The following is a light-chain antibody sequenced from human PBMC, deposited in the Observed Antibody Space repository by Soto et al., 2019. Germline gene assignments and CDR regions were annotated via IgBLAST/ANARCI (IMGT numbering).Light chain of an antibody. V-gene: IGKV3-20*01. J-gene: IGKJ1*01. CDR2: GAS. CDR1: QSVSSSY. Sequence: EIVLTQSPGTLSLSPGERATLSCRASQSVSSSYLAWYQQKPGQAPRLLIYGASSRATGIPDRFSGSGTGTDFTLTISRLEPEDFAVYFSQQYGSSPRTFGQGTNVKIK. CDR3: QQYGSSPRT.